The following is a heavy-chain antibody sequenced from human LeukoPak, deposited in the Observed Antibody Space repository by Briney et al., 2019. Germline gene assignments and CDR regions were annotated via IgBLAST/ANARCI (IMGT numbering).Heavy chain of an antibody. D-gene: IGHD3-10*01. Sequence: SETRSLTCAVSGASISSGGYSWCWIRQPPGKGLERLGDIYHSGSTYYNPSLKSRVTISVDRSKNQFSLKLSSVTAADTAVYYCARMVRGVITKGGGYFDYWGQGTLVTVSS. CDR1: GASISSGGYS. J-gene: IGHJ4*02. V-gene: IGHV4-30-2*01. CDR3: ARMVRGVITKGGGYFDY. CDR2: IYHSGST.